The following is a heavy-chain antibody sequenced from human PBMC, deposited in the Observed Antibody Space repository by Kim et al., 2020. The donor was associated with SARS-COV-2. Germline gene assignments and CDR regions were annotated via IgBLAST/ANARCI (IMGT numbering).Heavy chain of an antibody. V-gene: IGHV3-23*01. CDR2: ISGSGGST. D-gene: IGHD3-16*01. CDR1: GFTFSSYA. J-gene: IGHJ4*02. CDR3: AKIPLVALRIMITFGGVPDFDY. Sequence: GGSLRLSCAASGFTFSSYAMSWVRQAPGKGLKWVSVISGSGGSTYYADSVKGRFTSSRDNSKNTLYLQRNSRRAEDTAEYNCAKIPLVALRIMITFGGVPDFDYCGQGTLVTASP.